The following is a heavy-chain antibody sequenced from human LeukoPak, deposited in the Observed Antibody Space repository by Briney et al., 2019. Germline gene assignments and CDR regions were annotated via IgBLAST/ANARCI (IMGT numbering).Heavy chain of an antibody. J-gene: IGHJ4*02. D-gene: IGHD6-13*01. V-gene: IGHV1-18*01. CDR2: ISAYNGNT. CDR1: GYTFTSYG. CDR3: ARDLGNSSSWYGY. Sequence: ASVKVSCKASGYTFTSYGISWVRQAPGQGLEWMGWISAYNGNTNYVQKLQGRVTMNTDTSTSTAYMKLRSLRSDDTSVYYCARDLGNSSSWYGYWGQGTLVTVSS.